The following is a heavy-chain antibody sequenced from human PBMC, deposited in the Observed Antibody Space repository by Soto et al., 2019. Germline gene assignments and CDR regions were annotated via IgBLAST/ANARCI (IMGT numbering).Heavy chain of an antibody. CDR3: AGLAPVRGDKDY. CDR2: INHSGST. D-gene: IGHD4-17*01. Sequence: PSETLSLTCAVYGGSFSGYYWSWIRQPPGKGLEWIGEINHSGSTNYNPSLKSRVTISVDTSKNQFSLKLSSVTAADTAVYYCAGLAPVRGDKDYWGQGTLVNVSS. J-gene: IGHJ4*02. CDR1: GGSFSGYY. V-gene: IGHV4-34*01.